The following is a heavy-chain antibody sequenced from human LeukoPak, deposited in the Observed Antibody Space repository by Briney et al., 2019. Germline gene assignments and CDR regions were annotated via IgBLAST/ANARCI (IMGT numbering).Heavy chain of an antibody. Sequence: GGSLRLSCAASGFTFSSYAMSWVRQAPGKGLEWVSAISASGGSTCYADSVKGRFTISRDNSKNTLYLQMNSLRAEDTAVYYCAKARPLDIVVVVTAYDAWGQGTLVTVSS. CDR1: GFTFSSYA. V-gene: IGHV3-23*01. J-gene: IGHJ5*02. CDR2: ISASGGST. D-gene: IGHD2-15*01. CDR3: AKARPLDIVVVVTAYDA.